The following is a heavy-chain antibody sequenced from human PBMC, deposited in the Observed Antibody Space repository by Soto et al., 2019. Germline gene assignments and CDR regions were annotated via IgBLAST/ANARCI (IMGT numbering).Heavy chain of an antibody. Sequence: PSETLSLTCTVSGGSISSYYWSWIRQPPGNGLEWIGYVSYSGSTNYNPSPKSRVAISVDTSKNQFSLKLSSVTAADTAVYYCARHSSVYWYFARWGRGTLVTVYS. CDR1: GGSISSYY. J-gene: IGHJ2*01. CDR3: ARHSSVYWYFAR. V-gene: IGHV4-59*08. CDR2: VSYSGST. D-gene: IGHD6-19*01.